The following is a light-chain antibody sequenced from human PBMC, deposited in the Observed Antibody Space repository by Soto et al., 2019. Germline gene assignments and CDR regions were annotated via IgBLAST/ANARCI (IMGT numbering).Light chain of an antibody. CDR1: TIDVDSSNY. CDR3: CSYAGSSAYV. J-gene: IGLJ1*01. V-gene: IGLV2-11*01. CDR2: DVS. Sequence: QSVLTQPRSVSGSPGQSVTISFTGPTIDVDSSNYVSWYQQHPGKAPKLMIYDVSERPSGVPDRFSGSKSGSTASLTISGLQAEDEADYYCCSYAGSSAYVFGTGTKVTVL.